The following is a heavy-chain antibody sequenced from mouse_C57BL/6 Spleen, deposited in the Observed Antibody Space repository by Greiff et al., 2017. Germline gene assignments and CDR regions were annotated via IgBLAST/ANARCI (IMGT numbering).Heavy chain of an antibody. Sequence: QVQLKQSGAELVKPGASVKISCKASGYAFSSYWMNWVKQRPGKGLEWIGQIYPGDGDTTYNGKFKGKATLTADKASSTAYMQLSSLTAEDSAVYFCARSRSNYPYAMDYWGQGTSVTVSS. V-gene: IGHV1-80*01. D-gene: IGHD2-5*01. CDR1: GYAFSSYW. J-gene: IGHJ4*01. CDR2: IYPGDGDT. CDR3: ARSRSNYPYAMDY.